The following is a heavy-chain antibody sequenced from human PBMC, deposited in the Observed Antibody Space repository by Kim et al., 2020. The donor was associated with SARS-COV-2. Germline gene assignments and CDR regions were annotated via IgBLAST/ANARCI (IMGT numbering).Heavy chain of an antibody. V-gene: IGHV3-11*01. CDR3: ARDLHSSGGKFSQFDY. Sequence: GGSLRLSCAASGFTFSDYYMNWIRQAPGKGLEWVSYITSSGTTIYYADSVKGRFTISRDNAKNSLYLQMDSLRADDTAVYYCARDLHSSGGKFSQFDYWGQGTLFTVSS. D-gene: IGHD6-19*01. J-gene: IGHJ4*02. CDR2: ITSSGTTI. CDR1: GFTFSDYY.